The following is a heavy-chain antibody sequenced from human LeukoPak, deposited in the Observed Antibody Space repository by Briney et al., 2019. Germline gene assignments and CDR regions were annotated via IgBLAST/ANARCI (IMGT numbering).Heavy chain of an antibody. D-gene: IGHD3-9*01. CDR3: ARASSYYDILTGPLAVGYMDV. J-gene: IGHJ6*03. Sequence: ASVKVSCKASGGTFSSYAISWVRQAPGQGLEWMGRIIPIFGTANYAQKFQGRVTITTDESTSTAYMELSSLRSEDTAVYYCARASSYYDILTGPLAVGYMDVWGKGTTVTVSS. CDR1: GGTFSSYA. V-gene: IGHV1-69*05. CDR2: IIPIFGTA.